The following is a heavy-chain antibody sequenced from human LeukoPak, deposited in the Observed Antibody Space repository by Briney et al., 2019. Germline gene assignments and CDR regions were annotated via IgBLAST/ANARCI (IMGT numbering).Heavy chain of an antibody. V-gene: IGHV4-34*01. J-gene: IGHJ6*03. Sequence: SETLSLTCAAYGGSFTGYFWSWIRQPPGKGLEWIGEINHSGSTNYNPSLKSRVTISVDASKNQFSLKLSSVTAADTAVYYCARGVMGYYYMDVWDKGTTVTVSS. CDR3: ARGVMGYYYMDV. D-gene: IGHD3-16*01. CDR2: INHSGST. CDR1: GGSFTGYF.